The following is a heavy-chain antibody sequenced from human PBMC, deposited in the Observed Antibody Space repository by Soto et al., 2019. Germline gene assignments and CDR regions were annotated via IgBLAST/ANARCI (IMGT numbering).Heavy chain of an antibody. CDR3: ARGLRRVAVAGTENWFDP. D-gene: IGHD6-19*01. CDR2: INPNSGGT. Sequence: ASVKVSCKASGYTFTGYYMHWVRQAPGQGLEWMGWINPNSGGTNYAQKFQGRVTMTRDTSISTAYMELSRLRSDDTAVYYCARGLRRVAVAGTENWFDPWGQETLVTV. CDR1: GYTFTGYY. V-gene: IGHV1-2*02. J-gene: IGHJ5*02.